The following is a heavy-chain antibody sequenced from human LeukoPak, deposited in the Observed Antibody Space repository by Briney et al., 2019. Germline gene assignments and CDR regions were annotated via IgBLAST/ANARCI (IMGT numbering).Heavy chain of an antibody. CDR3: VQTTGWPGFDY. V-gene: IGHV4-4*09. Sequence: SETLSLTCTISGVSISRFYWSWVRHPPGEGLEWIGNIHSGVTTYFNPSLKRRVIISVDTSKNQSSRNLTSVTAADTAMYYCVQTTGWPGFDYWGQGILVTVSS. D-gene: IGHD1-1*01. CDR1: GVSISRFY. CDR2: IHSGVTT. J-gene: IGHJ4*02.